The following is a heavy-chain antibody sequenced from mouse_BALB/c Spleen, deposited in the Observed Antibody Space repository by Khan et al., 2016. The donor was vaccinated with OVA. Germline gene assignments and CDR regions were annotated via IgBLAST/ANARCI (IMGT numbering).Heavy chain of an antibody. D-gene: IGHD2-3*01. Sequence: EVQLQESGPGLVQPSQSLSLTCTVTGYSITSDYAWNWIRQFPGNTLEWMGYISYSGSTNYNPSLQSRISITRDTSKNQFILQLNSVTTEDTATYYCARDGSRYNYAMDYGGQGTSVTVSS. CDR1: GYSITSDYA. V-gene: IGHV3-2*02. CDR2: ISYSGST. J-gene: IGHJ4*01. CDR3: ARDGSRYNYAMDY.